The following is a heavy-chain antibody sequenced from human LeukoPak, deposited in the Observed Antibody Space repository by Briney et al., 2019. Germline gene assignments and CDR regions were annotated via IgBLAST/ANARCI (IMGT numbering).Heavy chain of an antibody. CDR2: IIPILGIA. CDR3: ARAYDSSGYLGYYYYGMDV. J-gene: IGHJ6*02. Sequence: SVKVSCKASGGTFSSYAISWVRQAPGQGLEWMGRIIPILGIANYAQKFQGRVTITADKSTSTAYMELSSLRSEDTAVYYCARAYDSSGYLGYYYYGMDVWGQGTTVTVSS. CDR1: GGTFSSYA. V-gene: IGHV1-69*04. D-gene: IGHD3-22*01.